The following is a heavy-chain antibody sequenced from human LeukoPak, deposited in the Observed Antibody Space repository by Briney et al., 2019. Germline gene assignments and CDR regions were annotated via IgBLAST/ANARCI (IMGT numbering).Heavy chain of an antibody. CDR3: ARDKSYGKEY. D-gene: IGHD5-18*01. V-gene: IGHV3-30-3*01. J-gene: IGHJ4*02. CDR1: GFTLSSYA. Sequence: PGGSLRLSCAASGFTLSSYAMHWVRQAPGKGLEWVAVISYDGSNKYYADSVKGRFTISRDNSKNTLYLQMNSLRAEDTAVYYCARDKSYGKEYWGQGTLSPSPQ. CDR2: ISYDGSNK.